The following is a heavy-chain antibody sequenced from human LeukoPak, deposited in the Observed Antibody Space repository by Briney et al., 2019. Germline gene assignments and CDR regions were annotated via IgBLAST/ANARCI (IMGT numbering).Heavy chain of an antibody. CDR3: ARDHKGYCSSTSCYMMDV. D-gene: IGHD2-2*02. CDR1: GGSISSYY. CDR2: IYTSGST. J-gene: IGHJ6*04. Sequence: SETLSLTCTVSGGSISSYYWSWIRQPAGKELEWIGRIYTSGSTNYNPSLKSRVTMSVDTSKNQFSLKLSSVTAADTAVYYCARDHKGYCSSTSCYMMDVWGKGTTVTVSS. V-gene: IGHV4-4*07.